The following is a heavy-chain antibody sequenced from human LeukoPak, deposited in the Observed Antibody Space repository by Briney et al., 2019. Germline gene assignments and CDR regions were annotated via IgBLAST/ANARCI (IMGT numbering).Heavy chain of an antibody. CDR1: GFTFRNYG. D-gene: IGHD2-15*01. CDR2: IKQDGSEK. J-gene: IGHJ3*01. V-gene: IGHV3-7*01. CDR3: ARDRGGAESHGFDAFDL. Sequence: GGSLRLLCAPSGFTFRNYGMNWVRKAPGKGLEWVANIKQDGSEKHYVDSVKGRFTISRDNAKNSLYLQMNSLRVDDTAVYYCARDRGGAESHGFDAFDLWGQGTIVTVSS.